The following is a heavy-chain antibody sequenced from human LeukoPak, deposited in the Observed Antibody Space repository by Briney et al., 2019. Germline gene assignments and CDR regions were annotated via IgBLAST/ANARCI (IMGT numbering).Heavy chain of an antibody. J-gene: IGHJ6*02. CDR1: GFTFSSYG. V-gene: IGHV3-30*02. CDR3: AKGPIYYGSGSYKSYYYYGMDV. Sequence: SGGSLRLSCAASGFTFSSYGMHWVRQAPGKGLEWVAFIQYDGSNKYYADSVKGRFTISRDNSKNTLYLQMNGLRAEDTAVYYCAKGPIYYGSGSYKSYYYYGMDVWGQGTTVTVSS. D-gene: IGHD3-10*01. CDR2: IQYDGSNK.